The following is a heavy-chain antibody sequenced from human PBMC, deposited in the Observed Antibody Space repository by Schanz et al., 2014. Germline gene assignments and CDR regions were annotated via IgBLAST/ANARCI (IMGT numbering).Heavy chain of an antibody. V-gene: IGHV1-3*01. CDR3: ARSGSSNWYFFDY. J-gene: IGHJ4*02. D-gene: IGHD6-13*01. Sequence: QGQLVQSGPEVKEPGASVKVSCKASGYSFISHAIHWVRQAPGQRLEWMGWINAANGNTRYSQKFQGRVTITRDTLASTAYMEVSSLRSEDTAVYYCARSGSSNWYFFDYWGQGTLVTVSS. CDR2: INAANGNT. CDR1: GYSFISHA.